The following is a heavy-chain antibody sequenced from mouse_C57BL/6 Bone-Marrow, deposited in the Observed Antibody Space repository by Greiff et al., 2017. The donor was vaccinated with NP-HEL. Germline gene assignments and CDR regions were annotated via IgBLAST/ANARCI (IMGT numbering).Heavy chain of an antibody. V-gene: IGHV2-2*01. J-gene: IGHJ4*01. CDR3: ARKVPLYYAMDY. CDR1: GFSLTSYG. Sequence: VQLQQSGPGLVQPSQSLSITCTVSGFSLTSYGVPWVRQSPGKGLEWLGVIWRGGSTDYNAAFISRLSIRKDNSKSQVFFKMNSPQADDTAIYYCARKVPLYYAMDYWGQGTSVTVSS. CDR2: IWRGGST.